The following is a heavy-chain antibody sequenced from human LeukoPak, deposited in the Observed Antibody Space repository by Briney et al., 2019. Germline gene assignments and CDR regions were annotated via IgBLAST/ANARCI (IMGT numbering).Heavy chain of an antibody. Sequence: SETLSLTCTVSGGSISSSSYYWGWIRQPPGKGLEWIGSIYYSGSTYYNPSLKSRVTISVDTSKNQFSLKLSSVPAADTAVYYCPRHFTTMIVVAFDYWGQGTVVTVSS. V-gene: IGHV4-39*01. CDR1: GGSISSSSYY. J-gene: IGHJ4*02. CDR2: IYYSGST. CDR3: PRHFTTMIVVAFDY. D-gene: IGHD3-22*01.